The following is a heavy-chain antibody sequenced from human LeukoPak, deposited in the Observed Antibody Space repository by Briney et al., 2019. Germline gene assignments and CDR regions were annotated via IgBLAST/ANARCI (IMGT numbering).Heavy chain of an antibody. CDR1: RFTFSSYG. V-gene: IGHV3-30*02. CDR3: AKDKRGGIAAHHFDY. D-gene: IGHD6-6*01. Sequence: GGSLRLTCAASRFTFSSYGMHWVRQAPGKGLEWVAFIRYDGSNEYYADSVKGRFTISRDNSKNTLYLQMNSLRAEDTAVYYCAKDKRGGIAAHHFDYWGQGTLVTVSS. CDR2: IRYDGSNE. J-gene: IGHJ4*02.